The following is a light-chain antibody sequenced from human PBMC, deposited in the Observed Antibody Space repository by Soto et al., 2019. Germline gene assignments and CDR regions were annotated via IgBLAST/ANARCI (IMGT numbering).Light chain of an antibody. CDR2: DAS. CDR1: QSISSW. Sequence: DIQMTQSPSPLSASVGSRVTITCRASQSISSWLAWYQQKPGKAPNLLIYDASNLESGVPSRFSGSGSGTEFTLTISSLQPDDFATYYCQHYNSFPWTFGQGTKVDIK. V-gene: IGKV1-5*01. CDR3: QHYNSFPWT. J-gene: IGKJ1*01.